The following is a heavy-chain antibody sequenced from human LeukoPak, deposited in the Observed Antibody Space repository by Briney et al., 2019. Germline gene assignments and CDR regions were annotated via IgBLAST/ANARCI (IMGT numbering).Heavy chain of an antibody. V-gene: IGHV1-18*01. D-gene: IGHD2-15*01. J-gene: IGHJ5*02. CDR1: GYTFTSYG. CDR3: ARGGLDWFDP. Sequence: GSSVKVSCKCCGYTFTSYGISGVRPAPGQGLEWMGWISAYNGNTNYAQKLQGRVTMTTDTSTSTAYMELRSLRSDDTAVYYCARGGLDWFDPWGQGTLVTVSS. CDR2: ISAYNGNT.